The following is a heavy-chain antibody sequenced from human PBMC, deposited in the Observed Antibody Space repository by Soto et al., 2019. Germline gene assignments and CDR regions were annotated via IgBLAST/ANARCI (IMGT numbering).Heavy chain of an antibody. CDR1: GGSLSSSSYY. CDR2: MYYSGST. D-gene: IGHD1-1*01. V-gene: IGHV4-39*01. J-gene: IGHJ5*02. Sequence: SETLSLTCTVSGGSLSSSSYYWGWIHQPPGKGLEWIGSMYYSGSTYYNPSLKSRVTISVDTSKNQLSLKLSSVTAADTAVYNCARLQFTDWFDPWGQGTLVTVSS. CDR3: ARLQFTDWFDP.